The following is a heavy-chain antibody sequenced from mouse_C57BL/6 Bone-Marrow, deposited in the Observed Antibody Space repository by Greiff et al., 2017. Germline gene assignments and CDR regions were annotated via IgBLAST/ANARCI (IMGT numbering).Heavy chain of an antibody. J-gene: IGHJ4*01. CDR1: GYTFTDYY. Sequence: QVQLQQSGPELVKPGASVKISCKASGYTFTDYYINWVKQRPGQGLEWIGWIFPGSGSTYYNEKFKGKATLTVDKSSSTAYMLLSSLTSEDSAVFFCSRRVYYDYAMDYWGQGTSVTVSS. D-gene: IGHD2-1*01. CDR2: IFPGSGST. V-gene: IGHV1-75*01. CDR3: SRRVYYDYAMDY.